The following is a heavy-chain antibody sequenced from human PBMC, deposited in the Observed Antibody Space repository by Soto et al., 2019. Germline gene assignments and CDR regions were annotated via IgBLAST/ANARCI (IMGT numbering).Heavy chain of an antibody. J-gene: IGHJ2*01. D-gene: IGHD2-21*02. CDR3: ARVGEDRLVTGNWYFHV. CDR1: GGSMSYYY. V-gene: IGHV4-59*01. Sequence: QVQLQESGPGLVKPSETLSLTCTVSGGSMSYYYWGWIRQPPGKGLEWIGYVFYSGSTNYNPSLKSRVAISIDTSKNQFSLNLISVTAADTAVYYCARVGEDRLVTGNWYFHVWSRGSLVSVSS. CDR2: VFYSGST.